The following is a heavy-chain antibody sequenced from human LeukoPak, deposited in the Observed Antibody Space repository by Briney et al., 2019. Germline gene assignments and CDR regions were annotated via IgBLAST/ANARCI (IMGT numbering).Heavy chain of an antibody. CDR1: GFTFSSYG. CDR3: AKELVGWSTVDY. CDR2: ISYDGSNK. V-gene: IGHV3-30*18. D-gene: IGHD6-19*01. J-gene: IGHJ4*02. Sequence: PGGSLRLSCAASGFTFSSYGMHWVRQAPGKGLEWVAVISYDGSNKYYANSVKGRFTISRDNSKSTLHLQMNSLRAEDTAIYYCAKELVGWSTVDYWGQGTLVTVSS.